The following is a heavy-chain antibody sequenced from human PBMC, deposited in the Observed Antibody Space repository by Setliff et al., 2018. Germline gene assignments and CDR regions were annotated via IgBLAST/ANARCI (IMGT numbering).Heavy chain of an antibody. Sequence: GGSLRLSCAASGLTLTSKWMHWVRQAPGKGLVWVSRINGDGSITSYADSVRGRFTISRDSSKNTLYLQMNSLRLEDTAVYYCLVAYTSSWYSSGFDPWGQGTLVTVSS. J-gene: IGHJ5*02. D-gene: IGHD6-13*01. CDR1: GLTLTSKW. V-gene: IGHV3-74*01. CDR2: INGDGSIT. CDR3: LVAYTSSWYSSGFDP.